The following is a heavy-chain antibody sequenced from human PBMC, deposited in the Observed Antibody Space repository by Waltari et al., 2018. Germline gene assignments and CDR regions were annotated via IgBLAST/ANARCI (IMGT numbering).Heavy chain of an antibody. D-gene: IGHD3-22*01. Sequence: EVQLVESGGGLVQPGGSLRLSCAASGFTFSSYEMNWVRQAPGKGLEWFSYISSSGSTIYYADSVKGRFTISRDNAKNSLYLQMNSLRAEDTAVYYCARDYYDSSGYSNFDYWGQGTLVTVSS. CDR3: ARDYYDSSGYSNFDY. CDR2: ISSSGSTI. V-gene: IGHV3-48*03. J-gene: IGHJ4*02. CDR1: GFTFSSYE.